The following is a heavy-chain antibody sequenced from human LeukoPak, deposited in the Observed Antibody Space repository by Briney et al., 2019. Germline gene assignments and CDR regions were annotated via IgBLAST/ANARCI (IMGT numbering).Heavy chain of an antibody. CDR3: ARGGEITIFGY. CDR1: GGSFSGYY. D-gene: IGHD3-3*01. Sequence: SETLSLTCAVYGGSFSGYYWSWIRQPPGKGLEWIGEINHSGSTNYNPSLKSRVTISVDTSKNQFSLKLSSVTAADTAVYYCARGGEITIFGYWGQGTLVTVSS. V-gene: IGHV4-34*01. J-gene: IGHJ4*02. CDR2: INHSGST.